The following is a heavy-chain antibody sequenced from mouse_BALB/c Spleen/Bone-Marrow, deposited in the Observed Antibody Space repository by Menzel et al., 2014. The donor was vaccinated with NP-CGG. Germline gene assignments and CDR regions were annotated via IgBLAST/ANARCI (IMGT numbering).Heavy chain of an antibody. V-gene: IGHV4-1*02. D-gene: IGHD1-1*01. CDR2: INPDSRTI. CDR3: ARPVYYGYLNY. CDR1: GFDFSRYW. J-gene: IGHJ2*01. Sequence: EVKVVESGGGLVQPGGSLKLSCAASGFDFSRYWMSWVRQAPGKGLEWIGEINPDSRTINYSPSLKDKFIISRDNAKNTQFLRLNKVGSEDTALYYCARPVYYGYLNYWGQGTPLTVSS.